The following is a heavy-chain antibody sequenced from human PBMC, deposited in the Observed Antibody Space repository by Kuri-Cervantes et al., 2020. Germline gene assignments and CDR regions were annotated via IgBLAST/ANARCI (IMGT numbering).Heavy chain of an antibody. V-gene: IGHV3-30*18. CDR1: GFTFSSYA. CDR2: ISYDGSNK. Sequence: GESLKISCAASGFTFSSYAMHWVRQAPGKGLEWVAVISYDGSNKFYADSVKGRFTISRDNSKNTLYLQMNSLRAEDTAVYYCAKDLFYGSGSFGAFDIWGHGTMVTVSS. CDR3: AKDLFYGSGSFGAFDI. J-gene: IGHJ3*02. D-gene: IGHD3-10*01.